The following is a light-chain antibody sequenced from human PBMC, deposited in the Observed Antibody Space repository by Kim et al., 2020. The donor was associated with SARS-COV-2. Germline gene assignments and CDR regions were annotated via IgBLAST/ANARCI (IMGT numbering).Light chain of an antibody. J-gene: IGLJ2*01. CDR2: YES. V-gene: IGLV3-21*04. CDR3: QVWDSTSDHLEV. Sequence: PGRTAEIEWWGKNIGSKGVGWYLRKPGQAAVLVMYYESDRPSGIPGRVSGSNSGNTATLSMSRVGAGDEADYYCQVWDSTSDHLEVFGGGTKLTVL. CDR1: NIGSKG.